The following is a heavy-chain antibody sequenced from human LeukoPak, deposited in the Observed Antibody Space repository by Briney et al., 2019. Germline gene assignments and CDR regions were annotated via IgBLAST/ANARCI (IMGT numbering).Heavy chain of an antibody. D-gene: IGHD4-23*01. CDR1: GYTFTSYY. J-gene: IGHJ4*02. CDR3: ARNNVVTPFDY. Sequence: ASVNVSCKASGYTFTSYYMHWVRQAPGQGLEWMGIINPSGGSTSYAQKFQGRVTMTRDTSTSTVYMELSSLRSEDTAVYYCARNNVVTPFDYWGQETLVTVSS. CDR2: INPSGGST. V-gene: IGHV1-46*01.